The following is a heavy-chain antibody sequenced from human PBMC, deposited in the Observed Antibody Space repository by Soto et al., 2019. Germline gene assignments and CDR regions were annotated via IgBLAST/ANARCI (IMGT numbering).Heavy chain of an antibody. J-gene: IGHJ4*02. D-gene: IGHD6-19*01. CDR3: TRSVIGSGWFGPFDY. Sequence: GGSLRLSCTASGFTFGDYAMSWFRQAPGKGLEWVGFIRSKAYGGTTEYAASVKGRFTISRDDSKSIAYLQMNSLKTEDTAVYCCTRSVIGSGWFGPFDYWGQGTLVTVSS. CDR2: IRSKAYGGTT. CDR1: GFTFGDYA. V-gene: IGHV3-49*03.